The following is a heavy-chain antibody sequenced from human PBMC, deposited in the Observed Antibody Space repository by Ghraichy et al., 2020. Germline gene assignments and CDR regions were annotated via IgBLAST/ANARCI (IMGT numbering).Heavy chain of an antibody. Sequence: ASVKVSCKASGYTFTSYGISWVRQAPGQGLEWMGWISAYNVNTNYAQKLQGRVTMTTDTSTSTAYMELRSLRSDDTAVYYCARVGITFGGVIAPFDYWGQGTLVTVSS. J-gene: IGHJ4*02. CDR2: ISAYNVNT. D-gene: IGHD3-16*02. V-gene: IGHV1-18*01. CDR1: GYTFTSYG. CDR3: ARVGITFGGVIAPFDY.